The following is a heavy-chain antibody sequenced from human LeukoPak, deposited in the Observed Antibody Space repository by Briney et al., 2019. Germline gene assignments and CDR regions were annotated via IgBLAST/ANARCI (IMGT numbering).Heavy chain of an antibody. Sequence: PSETLSLTCGVYGGSFSDYYWTWIRQPPGKGLEWIGDINHSGSTNYNPSLKSRVTISVDTSKNQFSLKLSSVTAADTAVYYCARGSRSITMIVVVIANWFDPWGQGTLVTVSS. D-gene: IGHD3-22*01. CDR2: INHSGST. CDR1: GGSFSDYY. CDR3: ARGSRSITMIVVVIANWFDP. V-gene: IGHV4-34*01. J-gene: IGHJ5*02.